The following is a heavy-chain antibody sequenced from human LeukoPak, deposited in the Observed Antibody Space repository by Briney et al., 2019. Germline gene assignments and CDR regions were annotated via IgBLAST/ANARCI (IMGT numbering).Heavy chain of an antibody. J-gene: IGHJ5*01. V-gene: IGHV4-61*02. CDR3: ARGPPDFYNSGSYYNGYNWFDS. D-gene: IGHD3-10*01. Sequence: PSQTLSLTCTVSGGSISSGSYYWSWIRQPAGKGLEWIGRIYTSGSTNYNPSLKSRVTISADTSKNQFSLTLTSVTAADTAVYYCARGPPDFYNSGSYYNGYNWFDSWGQGTLVTVSS. CDR2: IYTSGST. CDR1: GGSISSGSYY.